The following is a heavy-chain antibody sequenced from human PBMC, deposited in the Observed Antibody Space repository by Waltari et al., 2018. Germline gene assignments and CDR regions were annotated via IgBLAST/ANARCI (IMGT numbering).Heavy chain of an antibody. CDR1: GYTITRYD. V-gene: IGHV1-8*01. CDR3: ARAGGDFWSGNWFDP. J-gene: IGHJ5*02. Sequence: QVQLVQSGAEVKKPGASVKVSCMASGYTITRYDITWVRQDTGQGLEWMGWMNPNSGNTVYAQKFQGRVTMTRNTSISTAYMELSSLRSEDTAVYYCARAGGDFWSGNWFDPWGQGTLVTVSS. CDR2: MNPNSGNT. D-gene: IGHD3-3*01.